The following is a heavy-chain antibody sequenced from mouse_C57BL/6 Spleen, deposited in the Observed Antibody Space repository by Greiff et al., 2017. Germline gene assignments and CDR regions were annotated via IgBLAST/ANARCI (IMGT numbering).Heavy chain of an antibody. V-gene: IGHV1-22*01. CDR1: GYTFTDYN. D-gene: IGHD1-1*01. Sequence: DVQLQESGPELVKPGASVKMSCKASGYTFTDYNMHWVKQSHGKSLEWIGYINPNNGGTSYNQKFKGKATLTVNKSSSTAYMELRSLTSEDSAVYYCARWTTVVATDWGQGTTLTVSS. CDR2: INPNNGGT. CDR3: ARWTTVVATD. J-gene: IGHJ2*01.